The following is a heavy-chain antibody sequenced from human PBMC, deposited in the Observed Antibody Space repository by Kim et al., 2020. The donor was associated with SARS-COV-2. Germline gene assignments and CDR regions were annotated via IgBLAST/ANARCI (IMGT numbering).Heavy chain of an antibody. D-gene: IGHD2-2*01. CDR2: ISSTSSYI. CDR1: GFTFSSYS. J-gene: IGHJ4*02. V-gene: IGHV3-21*04. Sequence: GGSLRLSCAASGFTFSSYSMNWVRQAPGKGLEWVSSISSTSSYIYYADSVKGRFTISRDNAKNSLYLQMNSLRAEDTALYYCARDDLGYCSSTSCRNFDYWGQGTLVTVSS. CDR3: ARDDLGYCSSTSCRNFDY.